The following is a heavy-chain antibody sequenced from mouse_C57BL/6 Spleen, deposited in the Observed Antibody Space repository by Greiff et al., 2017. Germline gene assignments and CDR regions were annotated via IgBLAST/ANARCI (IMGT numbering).Heavy chain of an antibody. J-gene: IGHJ2*01. D-gene: IGHD2-5*01. V-gene: IGHV1-78*01. CDR1: GYTFTDPT. CDR3: ARCPYYSNYDYFDY. Sequence: QVQLQQSDAELVKPGASVKISCKVSGYTFTDPTIHWMKQRPEQGLEWIGYIYPRDGSTKYNENFKGKATFTASKSSSTAYMQLNSLTSEDSAVYFCARCPYYSNYDYFDYWGQGTTLTVSS. CDR2: IYPRDGST.